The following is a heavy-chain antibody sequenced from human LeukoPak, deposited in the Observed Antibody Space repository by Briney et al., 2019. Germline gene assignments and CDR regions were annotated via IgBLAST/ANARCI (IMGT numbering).Heavy chain of an antibody. CDR2: IYTSGST. J-gene: IGHJ4*02. CDR1: GGSISSYY. Sequence: SETLSLTCTVSGGSISSYYWSWIRQPAGKGLEWIGRIYTSGSTNYNPSLKSRVTMSVDTSKNQFSLKLSSVTAADTAVYYCARGRPIPSTGYPYYFDYWGQGTLVTVSS. CDR3: ARGRPIPSTGYPYYFDY. D-gene: IGHD3-22*01. V-gene: IGHV4-4*07.